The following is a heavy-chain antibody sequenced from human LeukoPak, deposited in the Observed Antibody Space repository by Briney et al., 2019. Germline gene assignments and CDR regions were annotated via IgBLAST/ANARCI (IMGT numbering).Heavy chain of an antibody. CDR3: ARDRRHYDILTGPYHPYYYYGMDV. CDR2: IYYSGST. V-gene: IGHV4-59*01. Sequence: SETLSLTCTVSGGSISSYYWSWTRQPPGKGLEWIGYIYYSGSTNYNPSLKSRVTISVDTSKNQFSLKLSSVTAADTAVYYCARDRRHYDILTGPYHPYYYYGMDVWGQGTTVTVSS. CDR1: GGSISSYY. D-gene: IGHD3-9*01. J-gene: IGHJ6*02.